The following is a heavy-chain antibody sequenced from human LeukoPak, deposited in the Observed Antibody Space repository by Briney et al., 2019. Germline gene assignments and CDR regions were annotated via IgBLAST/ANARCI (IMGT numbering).Heavy chain of an antibody. CDR2: ISYDGSNK. CDR1: GFTFSSYG. J-gene: IGHJ6*04. Sequence: GGSLRLSCAASGFTFSSYGMHWVSQAPGKGLEWVAVISYDGSNKYYADSVKGRFTISRDNSKNTLYLQMNSLRAEDTAVYYYAKDQAITMVRGDGYYYGMDVWGKGTTVTVSS. V-gene: IGHV3-30*18. D-gene: IGHD3-10*01. CDR3: AKDQAITMVRGDGYYYGMDV.